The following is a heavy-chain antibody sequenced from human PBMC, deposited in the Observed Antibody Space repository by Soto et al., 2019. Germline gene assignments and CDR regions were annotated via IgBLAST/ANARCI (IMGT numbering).Heavy chain of an antibody. Sequence: QITLKESGPTLVEPTQTLTMTCTYSGFSLTTSGAGVGCIRQPPGKPLEWLALISWKDDKRYNPGLKSRLTITKDISKTQVVLTLTNIDPVDTASYFCAHRYGGNYYRWDFDYWGEGTLVSVSS. V-gene: IGHV2-5*01. CDR1: GFSLTTSGAG. J-gene: IGHJ4*02. CDR2: ISWKDDK. D-gene: IGHD1-26*01. CDR3: AHRYGGNYYRWDFDY.